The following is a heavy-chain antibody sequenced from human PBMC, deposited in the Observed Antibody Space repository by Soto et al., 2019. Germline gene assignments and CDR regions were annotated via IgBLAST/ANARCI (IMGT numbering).Heavy chain of an antibody. CDR2: ISGSGVST. J-gene: IGHJ4*02. D-gene: IGHD6-13*01. Sequence: EVQLLESGGGLVQPGGSLRLSCAASGFTFSSYAMSWIRQAPGKGLEWVSAISGSGVSTYYADSVKGRFTISRDNSKNTLYLQMNSLRAEDTAVYYCAKEHHYSSSWSEFDYWGQGTLVTVSS. V-gene: IGHV3-23*01. CDR3: AKEHHYSSSWSEFDY. CDR1: GFTFSSYA.